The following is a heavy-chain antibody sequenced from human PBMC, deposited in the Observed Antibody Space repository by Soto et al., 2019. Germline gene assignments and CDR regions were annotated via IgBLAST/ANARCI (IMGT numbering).Heavy chain of an antibody. CDR1: GFTFSTYA. J-gene: IGHJ4*02. D-gene: IGHD3-9*01. CDR2: ISGSGGNP. Sequence: GGSLRLSCAASGFTFSTYAMTWIRQTPGKGLEWVSSISGSGGNPFYADSVRGRFTISRDNSKNTVDLQVNSLRAEDTAVYYCAKFTAASVFDISSAPDYWGQGTLVTVSS. V-gene: IGHV3-23*01. CDR3: AKFTAASVFDISSAPDY.